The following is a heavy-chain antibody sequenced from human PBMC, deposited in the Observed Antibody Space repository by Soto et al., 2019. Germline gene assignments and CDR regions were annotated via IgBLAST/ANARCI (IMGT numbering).Heavy chain of an antibody. J-gene: IGHJ4*02. CDR2: INHSGST. D-gene: IGHD6-13*01. CDR1: GGSFSGYY. Sequence: LSLTCAVYGGSFSGYYWSWIRQPPGKGLEWIGEINHSGSTNYNPSLKSRVTISVDTSKNQFSLKLSSVTAADTAVYYCARGFHPYSSSWGYWGQGTLVTVSS. CDR3: ARGFHPYSSSWGY. V-gene: IGHV4-34*01.